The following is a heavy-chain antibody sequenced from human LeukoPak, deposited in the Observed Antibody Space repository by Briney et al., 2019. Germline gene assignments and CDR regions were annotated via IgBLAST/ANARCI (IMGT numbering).Heavy chain of an antibody. Sequence: GGSLRLSCEASGFTFSDVWMTWVRRAPGKGLEWVANIRQDGSEGNYVDSVKGRFTVSRDNAKNSLYLQLNNLRAEDTAVYYCATRKCSISACRASSHHCMDFWGKGTTVIVSS. J-gene: IGHJ6*03. CDR3: ATRKCSISACRASSHHCMDF. V-gene: IGHV3-7*01. D-gene: IGHD3-10*01. CDR1: GFTFSDVW. CDR2: IRQDGSEG.